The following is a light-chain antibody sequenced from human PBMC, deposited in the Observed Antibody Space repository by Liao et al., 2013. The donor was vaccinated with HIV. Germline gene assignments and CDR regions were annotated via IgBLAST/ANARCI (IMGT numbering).Light chain of an antibody. V-gene: IGLV3-21*01. J-gene: IGLJ2*01. CDR2: YDS. Sequence: SYELTQPPSVSVDPGKTANIFCGGDNIGSKSVHWYQQKPGQAPVLVIYYDSDRPSGIPERFSGSNSGNTATLTISRVEAGDEADYYCQVWDSSSDHVVIGGGTKLTVL. CDR1: NIGSKS. CDR3: QVWDSSSDHVV.